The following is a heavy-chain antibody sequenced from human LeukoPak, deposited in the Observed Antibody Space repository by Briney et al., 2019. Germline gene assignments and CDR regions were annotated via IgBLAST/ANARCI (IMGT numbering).Heavy chain of an antibody. CDR2: ISGDGGST. V-gene: IGHV3-43*02. CDR1: GFTLDDYA. D-gene: IGHD2-15*01. J-gene: IGHJ1*01. Sequence: HPGGSLRLSCAASGFTLDDYAMHWVRQAPGKGLEWVSLISGDGGSTYYADSVKGRFTISRDNSKNSLYLQMNSLRTEDTALYYCANSGMTGYCNGGSCYSRYFQHWGQGTLVTVSS. CDR3: ANSGMTGYCNGGSCYSRYFQH.